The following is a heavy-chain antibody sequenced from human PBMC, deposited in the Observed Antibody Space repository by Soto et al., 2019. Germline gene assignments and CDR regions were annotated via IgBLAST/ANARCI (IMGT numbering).Heavy chain of an antibody. CDR1: GFTFSSYA. V-gene: IGHV3-30*04. J-gene: IGHJ4*02. CDR2: ISYDGRNK. CDR3: ARGAYDFWSGGTDY. Sequence: VQLLVSGGGLVQPGGSLRLSCAASGFTFSSYAMHWVRQAPGKGLEWVAVISYDGRNKYYADSVKGRFTISRDNSKNTLYLQMNSLRAEDTAVYYCARGAYDFWSGGTDYWGQGTLVTVSS. D-gene: IGHD3-3*01.